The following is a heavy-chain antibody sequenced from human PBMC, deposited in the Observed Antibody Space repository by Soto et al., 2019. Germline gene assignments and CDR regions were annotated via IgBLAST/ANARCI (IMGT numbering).Heavy chain of an antibody. CDR2: IYYSGST. CDR3: ARYYYGSGSYSERRYYFDY. V-gene: IGHV4-39*01. CDR1: GGSISSSSYY. D-gene: IGHD3-10*01. J-gene: IGHJ4*02. Sequence: PSETLSLTCTVSGGSISSSSYYWGWIRQPPGKGLEWIGSIYYSGSTYYNPSLKSRVTISVDTSKNQFSLKLSSVTAADTAVYYCARYYYGSGSYSERRYYFDYWGQGTLVTVSS.